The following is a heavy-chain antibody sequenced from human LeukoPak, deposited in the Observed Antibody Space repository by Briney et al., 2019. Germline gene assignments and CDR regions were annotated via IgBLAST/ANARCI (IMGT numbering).Heavy chain of an antibody. CDR2: IYYSGST. D-gene: IGHD3-22*01. CDR1: GGSISSYY. J-gene: IGHJ4*02. CDR3: ARAFVVDSSEKPEIHFDY. V-gene: IGHV4-59*01. Sequence: SETLSLTCTVSGGSISSYYWSWIRQPPGKGLEWIGYIYYSGSTNYNPSLKSRVTISVDTSKNQFSLKLGSVTAADTAVYYCARAFVVDSSEKPEIHFDYWGQGTLVTVSS.